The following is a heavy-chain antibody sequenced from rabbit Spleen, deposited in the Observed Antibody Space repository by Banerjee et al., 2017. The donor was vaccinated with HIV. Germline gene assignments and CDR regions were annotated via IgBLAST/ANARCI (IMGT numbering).Heavy chain of an antibody. CDR2: IDTGDGDT. V-gene: IGHV1S45*01. CDR3: ARDLVAVIGWNFNL. CDR1: GFTISNYW. D-gene: IGHD1-1*01. J-gene: IGHJ4*01. Sequence: QEQLEESGGRLVQPGGSLTLSCKAYGFTISNYWMNWVRQAPGKGLEWIACIDTGDGDTYFANWAKGRFTISKTSSTTVTLQMTSLTAADTATYFCARDLVAVIGWNFNLWGPGTLVTVS.